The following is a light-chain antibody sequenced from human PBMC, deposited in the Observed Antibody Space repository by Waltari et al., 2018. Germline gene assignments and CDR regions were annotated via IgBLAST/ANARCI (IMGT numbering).Light chain of an antibody. Sequence: QSALTQPRSVSGSPGQSVTISCTGTSSDVGGYDYVSWYQHHPGKAPKLMICDVTKRPSGVAARFSGSKSGNTASLTISGLQAEDEADYYCCSYAGSYTHVVFGGGTKLTVL. CDR1: SSDVGGYDY. J-gene: IGLJ2*01. CDR2: DVT. CDR3: CSYAGSYTHVV. V-gene: IGLV2-11*01.